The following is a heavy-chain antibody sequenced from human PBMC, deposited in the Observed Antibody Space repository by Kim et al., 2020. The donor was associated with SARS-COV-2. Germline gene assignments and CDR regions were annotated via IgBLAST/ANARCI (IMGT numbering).Heavy chain of an antibody. V-gene: IGHV3-20*01. J-gene: IGHJ5*02. CDR1: GFTFDDYG. CDR2: INWNGGST. CDR3: ARDFGDYYDSSGDYPRFEP. D-gene: IGHD3-22*01. Sequence: GGSLRLSCAASGFTFDDYGMSWVRQAPGKGLEWVSVINWNGGSTGYADSVKGRFTISRDNAKNSLYLQMNSLRAEDTALYHCARDFGDYYDSSGDYPRFEPWGQGTLVTVSS.